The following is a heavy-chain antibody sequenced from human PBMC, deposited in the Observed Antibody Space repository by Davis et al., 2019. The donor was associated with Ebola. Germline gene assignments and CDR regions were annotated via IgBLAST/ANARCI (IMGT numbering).Heavy chain of an antibody. CDR3: ARVQVFAPAGHFDY. D-gene: IGHD3-10*01. CDR2: IIPIFGTA. V-gene: IGHV1-69*06. Sequence: SVKVSCKASGYTFTKYDINWVRQAPGQGLEWMGGIIPIFGTANYAQKFQGRVTITADKSTSTAYMELSSLRSEDTAVYYCARVQVFAPAGHFDYWGQGTLVTVSS. J-gene: IGHJ4*02. CDR1: GYTFTKYD.